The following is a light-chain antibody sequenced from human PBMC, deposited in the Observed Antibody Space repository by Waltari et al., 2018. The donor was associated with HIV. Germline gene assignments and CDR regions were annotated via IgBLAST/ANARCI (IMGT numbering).Light chain of an antibody. CDR2: GNS. J-gene: IGLJ3*02. CDR1: SSNIGAGYD. V-gene: IGLV1-40*01. Sequence: QSVLTQPPSVSGAPGQRVTISCTGSSSNIGAGYDVHWYQQLPGTAPKLLIYGNSNRPSGVPDRFSCSKSGASGSLAITGLQAEDEADYYCQSYDSSLSGPWVFGGGTRLTVL. CDR3: QSYDSSLSGPWV.